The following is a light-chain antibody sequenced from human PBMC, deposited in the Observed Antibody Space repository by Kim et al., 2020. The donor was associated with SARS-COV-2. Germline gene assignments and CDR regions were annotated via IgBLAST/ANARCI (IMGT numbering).Light chain of an antibody. CDR2: GAS. V-gene: IGKV3-20*01. J-gene: IGKJ2*01. CDR1: QSVSNNQ. CDR3: HHYGSSLYT. Sequence: EIVLTQSPGTLSLSPGERAALSCRASQSVSNNQLAWYQQKPGQAPRLLVYGASTRATGVPDRFSGGVSGTDFTLTISGLEPEDFAVYFCHHYGSSLYTFGQGTKLEIK.